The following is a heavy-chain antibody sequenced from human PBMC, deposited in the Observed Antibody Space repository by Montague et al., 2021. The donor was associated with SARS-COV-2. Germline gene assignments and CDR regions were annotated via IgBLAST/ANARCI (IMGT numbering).Heavy chain of an antibody. D-gene: IGHD3-22*01. J-gene: IGHJ6*02. CDR1: GGSVSSSSYY. CDR2: IYYTGST. Sequence: SETLSLTCTVSGGSVSSSSYYWGWIRQPPGKGLEWIGSIYYTGSTYYNPSLKSRVTISVDTSKNQFSLKLSSVTAADTAVYYCARDTRIAMLVVVTRYCLDLWGQGTTVTVSS. V-gene: IGHV4-39*07. CDR3: ARDTRIAMLVVVTRYCLDL.